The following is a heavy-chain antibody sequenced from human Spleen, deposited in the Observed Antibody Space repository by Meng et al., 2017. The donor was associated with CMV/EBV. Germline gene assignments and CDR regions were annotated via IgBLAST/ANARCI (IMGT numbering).Heavy chain of an antibody. CDR3: ASTYYYDSNGYPALNYYYYYGMDV. D-gene: IGHD3-22*01. CDR2: IIPMFGTA. J-gene: IGHJ6*02. CDR1: GGTFSSYV. V-gene: IGHV1-69*05. Sequence: SVKVSCKASGGTFSSYVISWARQAPGQGLEWMGGIIPMFGTANYAQKFQGRVTITTDESTNTAYMELSSLRSEDTAIYYCASTYYYDSNGYPALNYYYYYGMDVWGQGTTVTVSS.